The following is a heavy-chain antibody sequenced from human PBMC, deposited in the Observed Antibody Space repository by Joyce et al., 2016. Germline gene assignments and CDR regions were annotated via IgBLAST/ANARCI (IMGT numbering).Heavy chain of an antibody. CDR1: GFTFTNHW. V-gene: IGHV3-7*04. J-gene: IGHJ3*01. D-gene: IGHD5-12*01. CDR3: ARNRGFFAFDF. Sequence: EVQLVESGGGLVQPGTSLRLSCAASGFTFTNHWMDWVRQAPGKGLEWVANINQDGSGDYYGGSVKGRCTISRDNAKNSVSLQMNSLRGEDTAVYYCARNRGFFAFDFWGQGTMVTVS. CDR2: INQDGSGD.